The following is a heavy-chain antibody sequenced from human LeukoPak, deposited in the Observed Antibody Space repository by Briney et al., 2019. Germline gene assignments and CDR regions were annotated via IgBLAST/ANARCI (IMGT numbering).Heavy chain of an antibody. J-gene: IGHJ4*02. D-gene: IGHD2-2*01. CDR2: IIPIFGTA. V-gene: IGHV1-69*13. Sequence: ASVKVSCKASGYTFTSNYIHWVRQAPGQGLEWMGGIIPIFGTANYAQKFQGRVTITADESTSTAYMELSSLRSEDTAVYYCVHIVVVPAANDYWGQGTLVTVSS. CDR1: GYTFTSNY. CDR3: VHIVVVPAANDY.